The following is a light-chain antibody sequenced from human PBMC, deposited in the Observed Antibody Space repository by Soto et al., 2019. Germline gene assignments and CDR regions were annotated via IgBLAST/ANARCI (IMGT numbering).Light chain of an antibody. J-gene: IGLJ2*01. CDR2: DVT. V-gene: IGLV2-8*01. CDR3: SSYVAGDILL. Sequence: QSALTQPPSASGSPGQSVTISCTGTTRDVGGYNYVSWYQQHPGQAPKLIIYDVTKRPSGVPDRFSGSKSDTTASLTISGLQAADEADYYCSSYVAGDILLFGGGTKLTVL. CDR1: TRDVGGYNY.